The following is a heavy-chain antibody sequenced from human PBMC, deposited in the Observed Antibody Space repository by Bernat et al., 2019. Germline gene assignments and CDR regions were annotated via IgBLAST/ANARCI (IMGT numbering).Heavy chain of an antibody. Sequence: QVQLVESGGGVVQPGRSLRLSCAASGFTFSSYGMHWVRQAPGKGLEWVAVIWYDGSNKYYADSVKGRFTISRDNSKNTLYLQMNSLRAEDTAVYYCAREMGIRYFDWLRNWYFDLWGRGTLVTVSS. CDR1: GFTFSSYG. D-gene: IGHD3-9*01. J-gene: IGHJ2*01. CDR3: AREMGIRYFDWLRNWYFDL. V-gene: IGHV3-33*01. CDR2: IWYDGSNK.